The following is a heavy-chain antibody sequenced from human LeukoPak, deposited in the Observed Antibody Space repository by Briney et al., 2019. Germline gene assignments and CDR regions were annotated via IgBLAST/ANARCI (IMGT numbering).Heavy chain of an antibody. CDR3: AKSGYKRFDY. V-gene: IGHV3-23*01. J-gene: IGHJ4*02. Sequence: GGSLRLSCAASGFTFSSSAMSWVRQAPGKGLEWASSISGSGSGGSTYYADSVKGRFTISRDNSKNTLYLQMNSLIAEDTAVYYCAKSGYKRFDYWGQGTLVTVSS. CDR2: ISGSGSGGST. D-gene: IGHD5-24*01. CDR1: GFTFSSSA.